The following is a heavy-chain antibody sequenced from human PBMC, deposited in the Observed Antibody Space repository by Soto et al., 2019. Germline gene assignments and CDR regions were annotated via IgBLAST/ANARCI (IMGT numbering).Heavy chain of an antibody. D-gene: IGHD5-12*01. V-gene: IGHV1-2*02. CDR1: GYTFTGTY. CDR3: ARYVGKGYSGYEGYFDS. J-gene: IGHJ4*01. CDR2: INPNSGGA. Sequence: QVQLVQSGAEVKKPGASVKVSCKGSGYTFTGTYIHWVRQAPGQGLEWMGYINPNSGGASYLQKFQGRVTMARDTSISAVYMELSRLTSDDTAVYFCARYVGKGYSGYEGYFDSWGHGPRVTVSS.